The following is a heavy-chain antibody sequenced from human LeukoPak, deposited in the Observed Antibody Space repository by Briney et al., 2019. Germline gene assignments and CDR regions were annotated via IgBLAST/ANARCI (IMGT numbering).Heavy chain of an antibody. Sequence: PGGSLRLSCAASGFTFSSYEMNWVRQAPGKGLEWVSYISSSGSTIYYADSVKGRFTISRDNAENSLYLQMNSLRAEDTAVYYCARDSGSYLTFDYWGQGTLVTVSS. CDR2: ISSSGSTI. D-gene: IGHD1-26*01. J-gene: IGHJ4*02. CDR1: GFTFSSYE. V-gene: IGHV3-48*03. CDR3: ARDSGSYLTFDY.